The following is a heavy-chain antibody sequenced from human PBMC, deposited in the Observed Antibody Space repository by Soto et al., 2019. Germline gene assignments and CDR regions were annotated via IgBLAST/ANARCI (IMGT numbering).Heavy chain of an antibody. Sequence: QVQLQESGPGLVKPSETLSLTCTVSGGSVSSTRYYWSWIRQPPGKGLEWLGYIYHSGSTNYNPSRESRVTISIDTSKNQFSLNLSSVTAADTAVYYCARDRGIWSWFDPWGQGTLVTVSS. CDR3: ARDRGIWSWFDP. J-gene: IGHJ5*02. CDR1: GGSVSSTRYY. CDR2: IYHSGST. V-gene: IGHV4-61*01. D-gene: IGHD3-10*01.